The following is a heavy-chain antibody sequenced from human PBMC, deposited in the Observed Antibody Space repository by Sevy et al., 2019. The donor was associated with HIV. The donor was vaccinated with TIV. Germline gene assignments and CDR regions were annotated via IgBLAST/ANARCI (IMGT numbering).Heavy chain of an antibody. CDR3: AKGGDGYNLGNFDY. CDR1: GFTFDDYA. D-gene: IGHD5-12*01. V-gene: IGHV3-9*01. Sequence: GGSLRLSCAASGFTFDDYAMHWVRQAPGKGLEWVSGISWNSGSIGYADSVKGRFTISRDNAKNSLYLQMNSLRAEDTALYYCAKGGDGYNLGNFDYWGQGTLVTVSS. J-gene: IGHJ4*02. CDR2: ISWNSGSI.